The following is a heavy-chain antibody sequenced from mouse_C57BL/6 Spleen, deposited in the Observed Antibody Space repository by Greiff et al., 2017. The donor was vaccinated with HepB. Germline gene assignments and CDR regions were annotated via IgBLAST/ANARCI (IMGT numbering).Heavy chain of an antibody. Sequence: EVQLVESGGDLVKPGGSLKLSCAASGFTFSSYGMSWVRQTPDKRLEWVATISSGGSYTYYPDSVKGRFTISRDNAKNTLYLQMSSLKSEDTAMYYCASYGNYLYAMDYWGQGTSVTVSS. V-gene: IGHV5-6*01. D-gene: IGHD2-1*01. CDR2: ISSGGSYT. CDR1: GFTFSSYG. CDR3: ASYGNYLYAMDY. J-gene: IGHJ4*01.